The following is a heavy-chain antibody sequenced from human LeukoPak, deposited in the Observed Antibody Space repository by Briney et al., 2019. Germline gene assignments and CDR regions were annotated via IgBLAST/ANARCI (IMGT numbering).Heavy chain of an antibody. CDR2: ISNDGTTT. D-gene: IGHD5-18*01. J-gene: IGHJ4*02. V-gene: IGHV3-74*01. CDR3: AKMTAPAY. Sequence: GGSLRLSCAASGFTFSSYWMHWVRQAPGKGLVWVSRISNDGTTTTYADSVKGRFTISRDNAKNTLYLQMNSLRVEDTAIYYCAKMTAPAYWGQGTLVTVSS. CDR1: GFTFSSYW.